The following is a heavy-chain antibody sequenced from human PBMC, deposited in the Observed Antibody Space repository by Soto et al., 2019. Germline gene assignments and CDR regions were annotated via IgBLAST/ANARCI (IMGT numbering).Heavy chain of an antibody. Sequence: VLYGTIGNRGDCCSWNRQHPGKGLEWIGYIYYSGSTYYNPSLKSRVTISVDTSKNQFSLKLSSVTAADTAVYYCARVGGINWFDPWGQGTLVTVSS. V-gene: IGHV4-31*02. J-gene: IGHJ5*02. CDR3: ARVGGINWFDP. CDR1: YGTIGNRGDC. CDR2: IYYSGST. D-gene: IGHD3-16*01.